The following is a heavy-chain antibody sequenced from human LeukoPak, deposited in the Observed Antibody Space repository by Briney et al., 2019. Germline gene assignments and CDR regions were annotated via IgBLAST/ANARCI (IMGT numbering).Heavy chain of an antibody. V-gene: IGHV6-1*01. Sequence: SQTLSLTCAISGDSVSGTTISWDCIRQSPAKGLECLGRTYYRSRWYYDYAVSVKSRITISPDTSKNQFSLQLNSVTPDDTAVYYCARVGVGVTYYFDSWGQGTLVTVSS. D-gene: IGHD1-26*01. CDR2: TYYRSRWYY. J-gene: IGHJ4*01. CDR1: GDSVSGTTIS. CDR3: ARVGVGVTYYFDS.